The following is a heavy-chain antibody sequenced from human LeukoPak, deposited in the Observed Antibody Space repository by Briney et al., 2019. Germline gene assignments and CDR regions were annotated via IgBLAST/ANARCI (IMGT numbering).Heavy chain of an antibody. CDR1: GHTLAELS. V-gene: IGHV1-24*01. J-gene: IGHJ4*02. Sequence: RASVKVSCKISGHTLAELSMHWVRQGPGKGLDWMGGFDPESGKTIYAEKFQGRVSMTEDTSTDTAYMELSSLSSEDTAIYYCATNTYNGYAIDSWGQGTLVTVSS. CDR3: ATNTYNGYAIDS. CDR2: FDPESGKT. D-gene: IGHD5-12*01.